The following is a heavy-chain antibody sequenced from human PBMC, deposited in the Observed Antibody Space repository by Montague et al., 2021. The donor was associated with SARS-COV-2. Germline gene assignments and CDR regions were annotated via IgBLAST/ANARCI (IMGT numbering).Heavy chain of an antibody. CDR3: ARGAFSNGLDK. V-gene: IGHV3-74*01. J-gene: IGHJ4*02. Sequence: SLSLSWSASGFTFRNYWMEWVRQGPGKGLVWVSNVNPDGTRTNYADSAKGRVTISRDNAKNTLYLQIDSLTADDTAVYYCARGAFSNGLDKWGQGTLVTVSS. CDR1: GFTFRNYW. CDR2: VNPDGTRT. D-gene: IGHD6-19*01.